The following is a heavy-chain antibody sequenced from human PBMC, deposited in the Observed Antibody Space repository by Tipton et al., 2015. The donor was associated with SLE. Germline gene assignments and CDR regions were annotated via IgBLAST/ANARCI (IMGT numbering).Heavy chain of an antibody. J-gene: IGHJ4*02. CDR1: GFTFSSYA. D-gene: IGHD1/OR15-1a*01. CDR3: AKFEKTTDFYLDS. CDR2: ISGGGGST. V-gene: IGHV3-23*01. Sequence: LSLTCATSGFTFSSYALSWVRRAPGKGLEWVSAISGGGGSTYYADLVKGRFSISIDKSKKTLFLQMNSLRVDDTATYYCAKFEKTTDFYLDSWGQGTLVSVSS.